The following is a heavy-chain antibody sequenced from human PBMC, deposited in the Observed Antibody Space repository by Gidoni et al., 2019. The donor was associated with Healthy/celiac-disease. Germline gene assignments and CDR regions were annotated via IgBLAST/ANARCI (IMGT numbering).Heavy chain of an antibody. Sequence: QVQLVQSGAEVKKPGASVKVSCQASGYTFTSYAMHWVRQAPGQRLEWMGWINAGNGNTKYSQKFQGRVTITRDTSASTAYMELSSLRSEDTAVYYCARENDSSGFRAFDIWGQGTMVTVSS. CDR1: GYTFTSYA. CDR2: INAGNGNT. J-gene: IGHJ3*02. V-gene: IGHV1-3*01. D-gene: IGHD3-22*01. CDR3: ARENDSSGFRAFDI.